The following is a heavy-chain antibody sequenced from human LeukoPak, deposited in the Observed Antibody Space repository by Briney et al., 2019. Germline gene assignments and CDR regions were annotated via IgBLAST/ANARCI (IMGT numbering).Heavy chain of an antibody. Sequence: GGSLRLSCAASGFTFSSYGMHWVRQAPGKGLEWVALIWYDGNNKYYADSVKGRFTISRDNSKNTLYLQMNSLRAEDTALYYCARQYCSGGDCYFFDWGQGTLVTVSS. J-gene: IGHJ4*02. D-gene: IGHD2-15*01. CDR3: ARQYCSGGDCYFFD. CDR2: IWYDGNNK. V-gene: IGHV3-33*01. CDR1: GFTFSSYG.